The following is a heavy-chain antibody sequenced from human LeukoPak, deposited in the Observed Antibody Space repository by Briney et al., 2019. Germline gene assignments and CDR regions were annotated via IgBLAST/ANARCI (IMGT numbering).Heavy chain of an antibody. J-gene: IGHJ5*02. V-gene: IGHV3-53*01. Sequence: GGSLRLSCEASGFTVSSNYMSWVRQAPGKGLEWVSVIYRSGTTYYADSVKGRFTISRDNSKNTLYPQMNSLRVEDTAVYYCARDVEATWGQGTLVTVSS. CDR3: ARDVEAT. CDR1: GFTVSSNY. CDR2: IYRSGTT. D-gene: IGHD1-1*01.